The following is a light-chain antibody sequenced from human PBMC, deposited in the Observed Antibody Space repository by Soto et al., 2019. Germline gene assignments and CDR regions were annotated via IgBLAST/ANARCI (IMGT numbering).Light chain of an antibody. J-gene: IGKJ1*01. Sequence: EIVLTQSPATLSLSPGERATLSCRTSQSVSNYLAWYQQKPGQAPRLLMYDASTRATGISARFSGSGSGTEFTLTISSLQSEDFGVYYCQQYNNWRTFGQGTKVDIK. CDR2: DAS. CDR1: QSVSNY. CDR3: QQYNNWRT. V-gene: IGKV3-15*01.